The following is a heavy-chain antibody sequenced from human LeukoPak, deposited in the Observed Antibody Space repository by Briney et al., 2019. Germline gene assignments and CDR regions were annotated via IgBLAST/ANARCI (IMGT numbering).Heavy chain of an antibody. CDR2: IKSKSDGGTI. Sequence: PGGSLRLSCAASGFTFSSTWMNWVRQAPGKGLEWVGRIKSKSDGGTIDYAAPVKGRFTISGDDSKNTLYLQMHSLTTEDTAVYYCATTRTYWGQGTLVTVSS. CDR1: GFTFSSTW. J-gene: IGHJ4*02. V-gene: IGHV3-15*07. CDR3: ATTRTY.